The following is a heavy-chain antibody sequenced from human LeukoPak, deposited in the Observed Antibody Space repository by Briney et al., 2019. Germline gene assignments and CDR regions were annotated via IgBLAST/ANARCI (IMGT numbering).Heavy chain of an antibody. J-gene: IGHJ4*02. CDR3: ARRPTMSAGGYFDY. CDR1: GGSISSYY. Sequence: SETLSLTCTVAGGSISSYYWSWIRQPAGEGLGWIGYIYAGGSTTYNPSPNSRVTISIDTSKNHFSLKLRSVTAAATAVYYCARRPTMSAGGYFDYWGQGTLVSVSS. D-gene: IGHD5-12*01. CDR2: IYAGGST. V-gene: IGHV4-4*09.